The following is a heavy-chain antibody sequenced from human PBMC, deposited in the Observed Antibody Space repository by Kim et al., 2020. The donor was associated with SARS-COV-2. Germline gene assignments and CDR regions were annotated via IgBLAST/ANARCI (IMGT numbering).Heavy chain of an antibody. D-gene: IGHD3-16*01. V-gene: IGHV4-31*03. J-gene: IGHJ5*02. CDR2: IYYSGST. CDR1: GGSISSGGYY. Sequence: SETLSLTCTVSGGSISSGGYYWSWIRQHPGKGLEWIGYIYYSGSTYYNPSLKSRVTISVDTSKNQFSLKLSSVTAADTAVYYCARDYDGGEGWFDPWGQGTLVTVSS. CDR3: ARDYDGGEGWFDP.